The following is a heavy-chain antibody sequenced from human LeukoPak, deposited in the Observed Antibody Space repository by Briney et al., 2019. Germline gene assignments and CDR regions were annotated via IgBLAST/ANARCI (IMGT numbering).Heavy chain of an antibody. D-gene: IGHD1-26*01. CDR3: ARDAVGSTTSPPYWYFDL. CDR2: ISAYNGNT. CDR1: GYTFTSYG. J-gene: IGHJ2*01. Sequence: GASVNVSCKASGYTFTSYGITWVRQAPGQGLEWMGWISAYNGNTNHAQKLQGRVTMTTDTSTSTAYMELRSLRSDDTAVYYCARDAVGSTTSPPYWYFDLWGRGTLVTVSS. V-gene: IGHV1-18*01.